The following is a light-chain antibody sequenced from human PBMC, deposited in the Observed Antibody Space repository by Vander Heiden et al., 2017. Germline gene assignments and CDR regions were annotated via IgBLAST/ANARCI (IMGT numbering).Light chain of an antibody. J-gene: IGLJ3*02. CDR1: NIGSKS. V-gene: IGLV3-21*02. Sequence: SPVLPQPPSVSVAPGQTARITRGGNNIGSKSGNWYQQKPGQAPVLVVYDDSDRPSGIPERFSGSNSGNTATLTISRVEAGDEADYYCQVWDSSSDHWVFGGGTKLTVL. CDR3: QVWDSSSDHWV. CDR2: DDS.